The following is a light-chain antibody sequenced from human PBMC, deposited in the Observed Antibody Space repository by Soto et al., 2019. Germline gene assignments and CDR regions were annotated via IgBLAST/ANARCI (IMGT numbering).Light chain of an antibody. V-gene: IGKV3-11*01. CDR1: QSVSIY. CDR2: DAS. CDR3: QQYGSSPPT. Sequence: EIVLTQSPATLSLSPGERATLSCRASQSVSIYLAWYQQKPGKAPRXLIYDASHRETGIPARFSGSGSGTDFTLTISSLEPEDFAVYFCQQYGSSPPTFGQGTKVDIK. J-gene: IGKJ1*01.